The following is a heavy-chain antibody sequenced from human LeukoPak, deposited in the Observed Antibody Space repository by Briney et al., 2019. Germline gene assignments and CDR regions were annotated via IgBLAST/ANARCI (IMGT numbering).Heavy chain of an antibody. D-gene: IGHD1-26*01. CDR3: VRKYGSDY. CDR1: GFTFSSYA. Sequence: PGGSLRLSCAASGFTFSSYAMSWVRQAPGKGLEWVAVISYDGSNKYYADSVKGRFTISRDNSKNTLYLQMNSLRAEDTAVYYCVRKYGSDYWGQGTLVTVSS. V-gene: IGHV3-30-3*01. J-gene: IGHJ4*02. CDR2: ISYDGSNK.